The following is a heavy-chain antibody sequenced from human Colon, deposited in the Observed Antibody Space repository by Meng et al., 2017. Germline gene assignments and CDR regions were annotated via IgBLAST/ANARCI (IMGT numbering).Heavy chain of an antibody. V-gene: IGHV3-33*01. CDR2: IWYDGSNK. J-gene: IGHJ4*02. D-gene: IGHD4-23*01. Sequence: AKLVGSGGGVVQPGRSLLVSCAASGFSFSTYGMHWVRQAPGKGLEWLAVIWYDGSNKYYADSVKGRFTVSRDNPKNTVYLQMNSLRAEDTAVYYCARDDGVNSAVYWGQGTLVTVSS. CDR3: ARDDGVNSAVY. CDR1: GFSFSTYG.